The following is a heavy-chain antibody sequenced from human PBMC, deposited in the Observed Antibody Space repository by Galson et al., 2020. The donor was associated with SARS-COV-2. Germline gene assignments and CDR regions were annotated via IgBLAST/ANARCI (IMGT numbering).Heavy chain of an antibody. CDR2: IWYDGSNK. CDR3: ARESLWFGESTNVDY. Sequence: TGGSLRLSCAASGFTFSSYGMHWVRQAPGKGLEWVAVIWYDGSNKYYADSVKGRFTISRDNSKNTLYLQMNSLRAEDTAVYYCARESLWFGESTNVDYWGQGTLFTVSS. J-gene: IGHJ4*02. CDR1: GFTFSSYG. V-gene: IGHV3-33*01. D-gene: IGHD3-10*01.